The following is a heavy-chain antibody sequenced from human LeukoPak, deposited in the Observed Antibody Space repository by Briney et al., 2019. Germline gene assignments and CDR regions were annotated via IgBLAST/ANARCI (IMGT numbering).Heavy chain of an antibody. CDR1: GGSISSYY. CDR2: IYYSGST. V-gene: IGHV4-59*08. D-gene: IGHD5-12*01. Sequence: PSETLSLTCTVSGGSISSYYWSWIRQPPGKGLEWIGYIYYSGSTNYNPSLKSRVTIPVDTSKNQFSLKLSSVTTADTAVYYCARQLVATGIDYWGQGTLVTVSS. J-gene: IGHJ4*02. CDR3: ARQLVATGIDY.